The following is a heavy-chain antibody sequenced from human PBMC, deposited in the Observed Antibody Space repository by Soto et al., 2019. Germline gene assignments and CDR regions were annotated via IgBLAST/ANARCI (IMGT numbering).Heavy chain of an antibody. V-gene: IGHV4-31*03. J-gene: IGHJ4*02. Sequence: SETLSLTCTVSGGSISSGGYYCSWIRQHPGKGLEWIGYIYYSGSTYYNPSLKSRVTISVDTSKNQFSLKLSSVTAADTAVYYCARGSSWYYFDYWGQGTLVTVSS. CDR1: GGSISSGGYY. CDR3: ARGSSWYYFDY. D-gene: IGHD6-13*01. CDR2: IYYSGST.